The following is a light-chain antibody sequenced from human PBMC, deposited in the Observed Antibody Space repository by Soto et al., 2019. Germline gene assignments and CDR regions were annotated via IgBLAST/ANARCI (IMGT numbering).Light chain of an antibody. Sequence: QSVLTQPPSASGTPGQRVTISCSGSSSNIGSNTVNWYQQLPGTAPKLLIYSNNQRPSGVPDRFSGSKSGTSASLAISGLQSEDEGDYYCAAWDASLNGVVFGGGTKLTVL. CDR2: SNN. CDR3: AAWDASLNGVV. J-gene: IGLJ2*01. V-gene: IGLV1-44*01. CDR1: SSNIGSNT.